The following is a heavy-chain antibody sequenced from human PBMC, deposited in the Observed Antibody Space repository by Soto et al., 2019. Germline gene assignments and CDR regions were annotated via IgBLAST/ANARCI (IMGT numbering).Heavy chain of an antibody. CDR2: INHSGST. J-gene: IGHJ5*02. D-gene: IGHD3-22*01. CDR1: GASFSGYY. Sequence: ETLSPTCTVYGASFSGYYWSWIRQPPGKGLEWIGEINHSGSTNYNPSLKSRVTISVDTSKNQFSLKLSSVTAADTAVYYCERGKYFYYYDSSGYRWFDPWGQGTLVTVYS. CDR3: ERGKYFYYYDSSGYRWFDP. V-gene: IGHV4-34*01.